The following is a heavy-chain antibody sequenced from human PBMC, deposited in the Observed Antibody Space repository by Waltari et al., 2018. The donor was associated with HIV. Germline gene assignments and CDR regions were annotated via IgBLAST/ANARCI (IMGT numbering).Heavy chain of an antibody. D-gene: IGHD3-10*01. J-gene: IGHJ4*02. Sequence: LEWVATISYDATNLYYADSVKGRFTISRDNSKNTLYLQMNSLRGEDTAVYYCAKDRRQGYYHGNSGERPFDQWGQGTLVTVSS. CDR2: ISYDATNL. CDR3: AKDRRQGYYHGNSGERPFDQ. V-gene: IGHV3-30*18.